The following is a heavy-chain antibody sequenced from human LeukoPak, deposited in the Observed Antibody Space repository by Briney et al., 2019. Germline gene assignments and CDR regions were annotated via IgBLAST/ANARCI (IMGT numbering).Heavy chain of an antibody. Sequence: PSETLSLTCSVSGASIWSQYWTWIRQPPGKGLEWIGYIYKSGSTNYNPSLKSRVTMSIDTSKNQFSLRLTSVTAADTAVYYCARRPIDSMYNWFDPWGQGTLVIVSS. CDR3: ARRPIDSMYNWFDP. CDR1: GASIWSQY. V-gene: IGHV4-59*11. D-gene: IGHD2-21*01. CDR2: IYKSGST. J-gene: IGHJ5*02.